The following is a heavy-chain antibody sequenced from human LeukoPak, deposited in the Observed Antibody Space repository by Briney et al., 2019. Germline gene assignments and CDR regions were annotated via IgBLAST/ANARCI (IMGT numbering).Heavy chain of an antibody. CDR2: FNPENGNT. V-gene: IGHV1-18*01. J-gene: IGHJ4*02. CDR3: ARDLTMVRGVIKGHYFDY. CDR1: GYSFVGYG. Sequence: ASVKVSCKASGYSFVGYGITWVRQAPGQGLEWMGWFNPENGNTNYAQKFQGRVTITADKSTSTAYMELSSLRSEDTAVYYCARDLTMVRGVIKGHYFDYWGQGTLVTVSS. D-gene: IGHD3-10*01.